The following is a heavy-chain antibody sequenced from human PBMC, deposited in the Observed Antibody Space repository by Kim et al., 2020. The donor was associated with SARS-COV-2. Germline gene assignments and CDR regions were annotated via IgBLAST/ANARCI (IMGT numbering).Heavy chain of an antibody. D-gene: IGHD3-10*01. J-gene: IGHJ4*02. CDR3: AKVRSWSQYYFDY. V-gene: IGHV3-23*01. Sequence: YADSVKGRFTISRDNSKNTLYLQMNSLRAEDTAVYYCAKVRSWSQYYFDYWGQGTLVTVSS.